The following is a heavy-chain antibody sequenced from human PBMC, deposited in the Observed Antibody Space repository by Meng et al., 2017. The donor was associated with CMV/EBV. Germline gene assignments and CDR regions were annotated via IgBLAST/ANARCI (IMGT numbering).Heavy chain of an antibody. CDR1: GFSLSVYY. CDR2: SKNDPNTYTT. Sequence: SGFSLSVYYIDWVRQAPGKGLEWIGRSKNDPNTYTTEYAAAVRGRFTISRDASENSLFLQMSSLKAEDTALYYCVRTNSGPRYDFDYWGQGALVTVSS. D-gene: IGHD1-1*01. CDR3: VRTNSGPRYDFDY. V-gene: IGHV3-72*01. J-gene: IGHJ4*02.